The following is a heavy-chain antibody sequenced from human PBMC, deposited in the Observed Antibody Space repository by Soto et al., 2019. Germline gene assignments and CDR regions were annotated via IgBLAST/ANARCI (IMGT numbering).Heavy chain of an antibody. D-gene: IGHD2-2*01. CDR1: GGSISRLGYY. Sequence: TLALTRGVFGGSISRLGYYWSWIRQPPGKGLEWIGYIYHSGSTYYNPSLKSRVTISVDRSKNQFSLKLSSVTAADTAVYYCARVPDRWGQGTLVTVS. CDR3: ARVPDR. J-gene: IGHJ5*02. CDR2: IYHSGST. V-gene: IGHV4-30-2*01.